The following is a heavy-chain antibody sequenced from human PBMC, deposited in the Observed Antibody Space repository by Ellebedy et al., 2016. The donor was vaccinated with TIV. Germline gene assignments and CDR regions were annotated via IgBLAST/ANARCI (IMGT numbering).Heavy chain of an antibody. D-gene: IGHD1-26*01. J-gene: IGHJ4*02. Sequence: MPSETLSLTCAVYGGSFSGYYWSWIRQPPGKGLEWIGEINHSGSTNYNPSLKSRVTISVDTSKNQFSLKLSSVTAADTAVYYCARPGIVGATAFDYWGQGTLVTVSS. CDR3: ARPGIVGATAFDY. CDR1: GGSFSGYY. CDR2: INHSGST. V-gene: IGHV4-34*01.